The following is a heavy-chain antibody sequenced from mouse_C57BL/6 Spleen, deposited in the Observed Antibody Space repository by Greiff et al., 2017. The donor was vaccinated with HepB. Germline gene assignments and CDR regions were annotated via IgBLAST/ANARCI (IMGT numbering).Heavy chain of an antibody. Sequence: VQLQQPGAELVRPGSSVKVSCKASGYTFTSYWMHWVKQRPIQGLEWIGNIDPSDSETHYNQKFKDKATLTVDKSSSTAYMQLSSLTSEDSAVYYCARHPYDGPSYWYFDVWGTGTTVTVSS. J-gene: IGHJ1*03. V-gene: IGHV1-52*01. D-gene: IGHD2-3*01. CDR3: ARHPYDGPSYWYFDV. CDR1: GYTFTSYW. CDR2: IDPSDSET.